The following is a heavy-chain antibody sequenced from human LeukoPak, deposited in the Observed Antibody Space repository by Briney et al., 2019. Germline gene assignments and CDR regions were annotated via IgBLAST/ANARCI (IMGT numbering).Heavy chain of an antibody. J-gene: IGHJ6*03. CDR2: ISAYNGNT. Sequence: GASVKVSCKASGYTFTSYGISWVRQAPGQGLEWMGWISAYNGNTNYAQKLQGRVTMTTDTSTSTAYMELRSLRSDDTAVYYCASSPGIGYCSSTSCYARYYYYYMDVWGKGTTVTVSS. D-gene: IGHD2-2*01. CDR1: GYTFTSYG. V-gene: IGHV1-18*01. CDR3: ASSPGIGYCSSTSCYARYYYYYMDV.